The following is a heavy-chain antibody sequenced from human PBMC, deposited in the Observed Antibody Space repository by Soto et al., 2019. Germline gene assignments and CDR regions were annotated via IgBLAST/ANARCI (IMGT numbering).Heavy chain of an antibody. V-gene: IGHV4-30-2*01. J-gene: IGHJ4*02. CDR2: IYHSGST. CDR3: ARASLTMVRGVIDGIDY. CDR1: GGSISRGGYS. Sequence: PSETLSLTCAVSGGSISRGGYSWSWIRQPPGKGLEWIGYIYHSGSTYYNPSLKSRVTISVDRSKNQFSLKLSSVTAADTAVYYCARASLTMVRGVIDGIDYWGQGTLVTVS. D-gene: IGHD3-10*01.